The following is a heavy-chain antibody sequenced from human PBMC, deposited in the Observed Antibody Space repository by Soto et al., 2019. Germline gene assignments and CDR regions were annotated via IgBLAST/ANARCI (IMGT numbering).Heavy chain of an antibody. V-gene: IGHV1-46*03. J-gene: IGHJ4*02. D-gene: IGHD3-9*01. CDR2: INPSGGST. CDR1: GYTFTSYY. Sequence: GASVKVSCKASGYTFTSYYMHWVRQAPGQGLEWMGIINPSGGSTSYAQKFQGRVTMTRDTSTSTVYMELSSLRSEDTAVYYCARGGIRYDILTGYYPFDYWGQGTLVTVSS. CDR3: ARGGIRYDILTGYYPFDY.